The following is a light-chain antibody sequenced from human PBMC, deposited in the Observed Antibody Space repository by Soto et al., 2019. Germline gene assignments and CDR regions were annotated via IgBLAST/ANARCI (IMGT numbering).Light chain of an antibody. CDR2: GVF. CDR1: QNISTY. J-gene: IGKJ1*01. CDR3: QQRNNSPPWT. V-gene: IGKV3-11*01. Sequence: EIVLTQSPATLSLSPGEGASLSCRASQNISTYFAWYQQRPGQVHRLLIYGVFKRTTAIPPRFSGSETGTDFTLNVSGLETEDFETYYCQQRNNSPPWTFGQGIRVELK.